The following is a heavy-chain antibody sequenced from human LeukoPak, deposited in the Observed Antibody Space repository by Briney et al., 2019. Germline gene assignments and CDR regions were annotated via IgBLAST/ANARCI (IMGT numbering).Heavy chain of an antibody. V-gene: IGHV3-23*01. CDR1: GFTFSSYP. CDR2: TSGSGGAT. J-gene: IGHJ4*02. CDR3: GKYLQTSVGADDY. D-gene: IGHD1-26*01. Sequence: GGSLRLSCAASGFTFSSYPMNWVRQAPGKGLEWVSVTSGSGGATFYGDSVQGRFTISRDNSRDTLYLQMNSLTAEDTAVYYCGKYLQTSVGADDYWGQGTLVTVSS.